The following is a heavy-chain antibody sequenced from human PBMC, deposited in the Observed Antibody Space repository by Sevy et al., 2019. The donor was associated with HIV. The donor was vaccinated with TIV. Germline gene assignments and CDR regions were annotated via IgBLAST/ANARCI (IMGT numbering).Heavy chain of an antibody. D-gene: IGHD4-17*01. Sequence: GGSLRLSCAASHYTFSRYTMHWVRQAPGKGLEWVALISYDGSNKNYADSVKGRFTISRDNSKNTLYLQMNSLRAEDTAVYYCARDQHDYGGNLRTGWFDPWGQGTLVTVSS. CDR1: HYTFSRYT. V-gene: IGHV3-30-3*01. J-gene: IGHJ5*02. CDR3: ARDQHDYGGNLRTGWFDP. CDR2: ISYDGSNK.